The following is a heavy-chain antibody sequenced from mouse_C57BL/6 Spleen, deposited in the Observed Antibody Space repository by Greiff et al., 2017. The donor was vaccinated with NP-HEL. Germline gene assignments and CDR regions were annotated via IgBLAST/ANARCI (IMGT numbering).Heavy chain of an antibody. Sequence: QVQLQQSGAELVKPGASVKLSCKASGYTFTSYWMHWVKQRPGQGLEWIGMIHPNSGSTNYNEKFKSKATLTVDKSSSTAYMQLSSLTSEDSAVYYCARPATVVATRYFDVWGTGTTVTVSS. J-gene: IGHJ1*03. CDR2: IHPNSGST. V-gene: IGHV1-64*01. CDR1: GYTFTSYW. CDR3: ARPATVVATRYFDV. D-gene: IGHD1-1*01.